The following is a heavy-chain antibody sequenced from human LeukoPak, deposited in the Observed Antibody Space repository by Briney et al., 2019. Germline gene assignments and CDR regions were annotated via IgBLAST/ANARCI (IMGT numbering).Heavy chain of an antibody. D-gene: IGHD1-26*01. Sequence: SETLSLTCTVSGGSMTNYYWSWIRQPAGKGLEWIGRMYFSGRTHYNPSLKSRVTMSVDTSKNQFSLKVSSVTAADTAVYYCARVGSDGSYFDYWGQGTLVTVSS. CDR2: MYFSGRT. CDR1: GGSMTNYY. V-gene: IGHV4-4*07. CDR3: ARVGSDGSYFDY. J-gene: IGHJ4*02.